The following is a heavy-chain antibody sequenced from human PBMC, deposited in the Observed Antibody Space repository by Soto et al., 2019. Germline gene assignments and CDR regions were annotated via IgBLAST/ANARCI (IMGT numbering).Heavy chain of an antibody. Sequence: EVQLLESGGGLVQPGRSLRLSCAASGFTFRNYAMSWVRQAPGQGLDWVSAISGSGGTTYYADSVKGRFTISRDNSKNTLFLQRNSLRAEDAAVYYCAKFFVEAGSNSGWPWSFHYWGQGTLVTVSS. CDR1: GFTFRNYA. J-gene: IGHJ4*02. CDR3: AKFFVEAGSNSGWPWSFHY. V-gene: IGHV3-23*01. CDR2: ISGSGGTT. D-gene: IGHD6-25*01.